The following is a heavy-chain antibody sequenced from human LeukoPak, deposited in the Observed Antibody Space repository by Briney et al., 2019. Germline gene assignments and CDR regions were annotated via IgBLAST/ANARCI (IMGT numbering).Heavy chain of an antibody. V-gene: IGHV3-49*03. J-gene: IGHJ4*02. CDR3: SRARRPDSISWYYIDY. Sequence: PGGSLRLSCTASGYTFGDYAMSWFRQAPGKGLEWVGFIRSKGYGATTEYAASVKGRFTISRDDSKSIAYLQMNSLKSEDTAVYYCSRARRPDSISWYYIDYWGQGTLVTVSS. D-gene: IGHD6-13*01. CDR1: GYTFGDYA. CDR2: IRSKGYGATT.